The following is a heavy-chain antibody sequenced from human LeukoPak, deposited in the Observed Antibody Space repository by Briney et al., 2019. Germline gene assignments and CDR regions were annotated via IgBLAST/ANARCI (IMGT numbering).Heavy chain of an antibody. CDR1: GGSFSGYY. D-gene: IGHD5-24*01. CDR3: ARLGDGYTAAGY. Sequence: SETLSLTCAVYGGSFSGYYWSWIRQPPGKGLEWIGEINHSGSTNYNPSLKSRVTISVDTSKNQFSLKLSSVTAADTAVYYCARLGDGYTAAGYWGQGTLVTVSS. CDR2: INHSGST. V-gene: IGHV4-34*01. J-gene: IGHJ4*02.